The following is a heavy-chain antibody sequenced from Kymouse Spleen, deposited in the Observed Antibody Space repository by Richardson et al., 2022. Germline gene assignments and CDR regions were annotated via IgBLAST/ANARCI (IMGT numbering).Heavy chain of an antibody. CDR1: GGSVSSGSYY. CDR2: IYYSGST. CDR3: ARGLWFGEYGPLYYGMDV. J-gene: IGHJ6*02. Sequence: QVQLQESGPGLVKPSETLSLTCTVSGGSVSSGSYYWSWIRQPPGKGLEWIGYIYYSGSTNYNPSLKSRVTISVDTSKNQFSLKLSSVTAADTAVYYCARGLWFGEYGPLYYGMDVWGQGTTVTVSS. D-gene: IGHD3-10*01. V-gene: IGHV4-61*01.